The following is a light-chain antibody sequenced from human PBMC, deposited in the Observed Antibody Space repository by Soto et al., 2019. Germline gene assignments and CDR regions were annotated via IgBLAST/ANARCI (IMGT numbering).Light chain of an antibody. J-gene: IGKJ1*01. Sequence: EIVMTQSPATLSVSPGERATLSCRARRYVSSNLAWYQQRPGQAPRLLIYGASTRATGIPARFSGSGSRTEFTLTISSLQSEDLGVYYCQQYNNGWTFGQGTKVEIK. CDR2: GAS. CDR3: QQYNNGWT. CDR1: RYVSSN. V-gene: IGKV3-15*01.